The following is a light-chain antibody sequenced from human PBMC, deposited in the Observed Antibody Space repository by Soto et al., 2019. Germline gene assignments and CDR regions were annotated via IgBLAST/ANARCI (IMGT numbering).Light chain of an antibody. J-gene: IGKJ5*01. CDR1: QTLNNY. CDR2: AAS. V-gene: IGKV1-9*01. Sequence: DIQMTQSPSSVSASVGDRVTITCRASQTLNNYLAWYQQKPGKAPKLLIYAASTLQSGVPSRFSGSGSGPDFTLTISSLQPEDSATYFCQQLNSYPQTFGQGTRLEIK. CDR3: QQLNSYPQT.